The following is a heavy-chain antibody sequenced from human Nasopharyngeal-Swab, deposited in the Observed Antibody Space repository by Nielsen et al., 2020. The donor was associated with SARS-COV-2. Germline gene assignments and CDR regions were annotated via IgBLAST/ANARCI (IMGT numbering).Heavy chain of an antibody. D-gene: IGHD1-26*01. CDR3: ARVVAIVGATLDN. Sequence: GGSLRLSCAASGFTIRSNGMNWVRQAPGKGLEWIAYISSSSSKSYYADSVKGRFTISRDNPKSSLFLQMNSLRDEDTAVYYCARVVAIVGATLDNWGQGTLVTVSS. CDR1: GFTIRSNG. CDR2: ISSSSSKS. J-gene: IGHJ4*02. V-gene: IGHV3-48*02.